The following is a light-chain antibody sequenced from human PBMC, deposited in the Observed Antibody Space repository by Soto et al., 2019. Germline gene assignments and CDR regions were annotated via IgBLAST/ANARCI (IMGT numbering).Light chain of an antibody. Sequence: QSALTQPSSVSGSPGQSVTISCSGTSSDVGGYNYVSWYQQYPGAAPKLMIYDVTMRPSGVPYRFSGSKSGNTASLTISGLQAEDEADYYCCSYAGSYTFYVFGGGTKLTVL. CDR2: DVT. J-gene: IGLJ1*01. CDR1: SSDVGGYNY. V-gene: IGLV2-11*01. CDR3: CSYAGSYTFYV.